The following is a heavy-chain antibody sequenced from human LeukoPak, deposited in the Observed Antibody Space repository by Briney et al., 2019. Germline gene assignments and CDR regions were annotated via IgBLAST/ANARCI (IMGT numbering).Heavy chain of an antibody. V-gene: IGHV3-73*01. CDR3: ARDGDTVLTRGYYYYMDV. D-gene: IGHD4-23*01. J-gene: IGHJ6*03. CDR2: IRSKTKSYAT. Sequence: GGSLRLSCAASGFTFSDSAMHWVRQASGKGLEWVGRIRSKTKSYATAYAASVKGRFTISRDNARNSLYLQMNSLRAEDTALYYCARDGDTVLTRGYYYYMDVWGKGTTVTVSS. CDR1: GFTFSDSA.